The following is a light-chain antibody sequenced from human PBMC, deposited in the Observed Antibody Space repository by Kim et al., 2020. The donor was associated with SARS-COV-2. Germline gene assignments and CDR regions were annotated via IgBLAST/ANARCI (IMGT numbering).Light chain of an antibody. CDR3: QQNNSYPPT. CDR1: QSSIRY. V-gene: IGKV1-8*01. CDR2: DAC. Sequence: ASSGDRVTITCRASQSSIRYLAWFQQKPAKAPKLLLYDACTLESAVPPRRCGGGAVTEFTLTISGMQPEDFATYYCQQNNSYPPTFGEGTKVEIK. J-gene: IGKJ4*01.